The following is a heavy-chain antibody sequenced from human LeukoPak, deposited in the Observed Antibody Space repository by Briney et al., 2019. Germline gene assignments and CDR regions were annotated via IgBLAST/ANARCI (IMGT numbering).Heavy chain of an antibody. D-gene: IGHD6-13*01. Sequence: SETLSLTCAVYGGSFSGYYWGWIRQPPGKGLEWIGSINYSGSTYYNPSLKSRVTISVDTSKNQFSLNVSSVTAADTAVYYCARRGLGAAGFFDYWGQGTLVTVSP. CDR2: INYSGST. V-gene: IGHV4-34*01. J-gene: IGHJ4*02. CDR1: GGSFSGYY. CDR3: ARRGLGAAGFFDY.